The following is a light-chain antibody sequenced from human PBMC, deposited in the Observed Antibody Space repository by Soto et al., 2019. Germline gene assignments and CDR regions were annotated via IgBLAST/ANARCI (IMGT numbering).Light chain of an antibody. CDR1: QSISSN. V-gene: IGKV3-15*01. Sequence: IVITQSPATLSLSPGERPTLSFKASQSISSNVAWYQQKPGQAPRLLIYGASTRATGIPARLSGSGSGTDFTLTISSLQAEDVAVYYCQQYYSTPLTFGGGTKVDI. J-gene: IGKJ4*01. CDR2: GAS. CDR3: QQYYSTPLT.